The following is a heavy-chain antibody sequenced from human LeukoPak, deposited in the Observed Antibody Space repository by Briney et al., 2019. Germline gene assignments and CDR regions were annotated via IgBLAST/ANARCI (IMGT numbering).Heavy chain of an antibody. Sequence: GASVKVSCKASGYTFTGYYMHWVRQAPGKGLEWMGGFDPEDGETIYAQKFQGRVTMTEDTSTNTAYMELSSLRSEDTAVYYCASGVQWDLWGRGTLVTVSS. CDR2: FDPEDGET. J-gene: IGHJ2*01. CDR1: GYTFTGYY. D-gene: IGHD2-8*01. V-gene: IGHV1-24*01. CDR3: ASGVQWDL.